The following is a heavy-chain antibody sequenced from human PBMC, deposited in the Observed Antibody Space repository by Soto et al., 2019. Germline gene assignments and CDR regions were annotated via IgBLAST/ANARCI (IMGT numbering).Heavy chain of an antibody. V-gene: IGHV4-59*01. CDR2: IYYSGST. CDR3: ARVETIFSDWYFDY. D-gene: IGHD3-9*01. Sequence: SETLSLTCTVSGGSIRSYYWSWIRQPPGKGLEWIGYIYYSGSTNYNPSLKSRVTISVDTSKNQFSLKLSSVTAADTAVYYCARVETIFSDWYFDYWGQGTLVTVSS. J-gene: IGHJ4*02. CDR1: GGSIRSYY.